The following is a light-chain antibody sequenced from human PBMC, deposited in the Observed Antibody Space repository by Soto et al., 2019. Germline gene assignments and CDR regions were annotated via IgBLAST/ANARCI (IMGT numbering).Light chain of an antibody. CDR2: GAS. CDR1: QSGTERY. Sequence: ESMLTQPPSALSLSAGKRDSLSCRCSQSGTERYLDWYQKKNGKAPRLLIYGASKRATGIPERLRGSGYGTELTITISSMQPDDFETYYCQQYNSYPLTFGGGTKVDI. V-gene: IGKV3-20*01. J-gene: IGKJ4*01. CDR3: QQYNSYPLT.